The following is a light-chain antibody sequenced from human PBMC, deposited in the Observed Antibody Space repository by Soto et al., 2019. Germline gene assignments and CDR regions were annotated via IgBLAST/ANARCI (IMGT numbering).Light chain of an antibody. Sequence: QSVLTQPPSVSEAPGQRVTISCTGSSSNIGAGYEAHWYQQVPGTAPKHLIYENNNRPSGVPDRFSGYKSGTSASLAITGLQAEDEAEYYCQSYDSSLSGYVFGTGTKLTIL. CDR3: QSYDSSLSGYV. V-gene: IGLV1-40*01. CDR2: ENN. J-gene: IGLJ1*01. CDR1: SSNIGAGYE.